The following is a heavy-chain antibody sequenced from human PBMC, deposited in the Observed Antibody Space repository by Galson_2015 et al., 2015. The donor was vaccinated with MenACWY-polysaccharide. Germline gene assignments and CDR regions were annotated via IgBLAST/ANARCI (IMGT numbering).Heavy chain of an antibody. V-gene: IGHV1-2*02. CDR2: INSNSGGT. CDR3: VRPLGDTGDY. Sequence: SVKVSCKASGYTFAGYYIHWVRQAPGQGLEWMGWINSNSGGTNYAQKFQGRVTITRDTSISTSYMELSRLWSDDTAVYYCVRPLGDTGDYWGRGTLVTVSS. CDR1: GYTFAGYY. D-gene: IGHD1-14*01. J-gene: IGHJ4*02.